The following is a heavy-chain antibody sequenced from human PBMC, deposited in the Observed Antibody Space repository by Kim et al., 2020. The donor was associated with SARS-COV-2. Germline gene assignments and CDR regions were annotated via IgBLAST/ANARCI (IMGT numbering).Heavy chain of an antibody. D-gene: IGHD3-22*01. V-gene: IGHV4-59*08. CDR1: GGSISSYY. CDR3: ASYDSRNFYFNH. CDR2: MYYSGSS. Sequence: SETLSLTCTVSGGSISSYYWSWIRQSPGKGLEWIGYMYYSGSSNYNPSLKSRVTISVDTSKNQFSLKLSSVTAADTAVYYCASYDSRNFYFNHWGQGTLV. J-gene: IGHJ4*02.